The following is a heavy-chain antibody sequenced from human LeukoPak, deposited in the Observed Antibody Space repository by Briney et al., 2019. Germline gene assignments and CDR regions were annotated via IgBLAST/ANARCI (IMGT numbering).Heavy chain of an antibody. V-gene: IGHV3-21*01. CDR2: ISSSSSYI. Sequence: GGSLRLSCAASGFTFSSYSMNWVRQAPGKGLEWVSSISSSSSYIHYADSVKGRITISRDNAKNSLYLQMNSLRADDTAVYYCARDALVGAQSSSHWFDPWGQGTLVTDSS. CDR3: ARDALVGAQSSSHWFDP. J-gene: IGHJ5*02. D-gene: IGHD1-26*01. CDR1: GFTFSSYS.